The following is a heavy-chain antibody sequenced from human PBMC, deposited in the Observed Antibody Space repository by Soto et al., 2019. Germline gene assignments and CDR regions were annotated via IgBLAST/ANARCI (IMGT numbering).Heavy chain of an antibody. CDR3: ARDRVDIVVVVATATGWFDP. CDR1: GYTFTSYG. V-gene: IGHV1-18*01. Sequence: ASVKVSCKASGYTFTSYGISWVRQAPGQGLEWMGWISAYNGNTNYAQKLQGRVTMTTDTSTSTAYMELRSLRSDDTAVYYCARDRVDIVVVVATATGWFDPWGQGTLVTVSS. CDR2: ISAYNGNT. J-gene: IGHJ5*02. D-gene: IGHD2-15*01.